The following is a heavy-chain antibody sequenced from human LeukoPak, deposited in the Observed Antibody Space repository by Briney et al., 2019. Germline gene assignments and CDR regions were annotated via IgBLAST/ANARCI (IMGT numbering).Heavy chain of an antibody. J-gene: IGHJ6*03. D-gene: IGHD6-13*01. CDR3: ARAALSRYSSRNYTDG. Sequence: SETLSLTCTVSGGSISSYYWSWIRQPPGKGLEWIGYIYYSGSTNYNPSLKSRVTISVDTSKNHFSLKLSSVTAADTAVYYCARAALSRYSSRNYTDGSGKGTTVTVSS. V-gene: IGHV4-59*01. CDR1: GGSISSYY. CDR2: IYYSGST.